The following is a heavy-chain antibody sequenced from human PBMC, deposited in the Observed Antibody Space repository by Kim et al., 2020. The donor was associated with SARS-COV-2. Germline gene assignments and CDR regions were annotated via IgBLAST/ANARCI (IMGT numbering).Heavy chain of an antibody. V-gene: IGHV4-34*01. CDR1: GGSFVAYH. J-gene: IGHJ4*02. CDR3: ARGRTFDWLLNRMLNAEFDS. D-gene: IGHD3-9*01. CDR2: INHRGST. Sequence: SETLSLICAVYGGSFVAYHWSWIRQPPGKGLEWIGEINHRGSTNYSPSLKSRVTLSVDTSKSQFSLNLNSVTAADTAVYYCARGRTFDWLLNRMLNAEFDSWGQGTLVTVSS.